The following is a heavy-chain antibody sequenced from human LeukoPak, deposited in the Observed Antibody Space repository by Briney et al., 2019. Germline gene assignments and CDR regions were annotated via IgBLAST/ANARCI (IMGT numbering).Heavy chain of an antibody. CDR1: GFTFSSYE. D-gene: IGHD6-19*01. Sequence: GGSLRLSCAASGFTFSSYEMNWVRQAPGKGLEWVSYISSSGSTIYYTDSVKGRFTISRDNAKNSLYLQMNSLRAEDTAVYYCARVEETWLVNYYYYMDVWGKGTTVTVSS. J-gene: IGHJ6*03. CDR3: ARVEETWLVNYYYYMDV. CDR2: ISSSGSTI. V-gene: IGHV3-48*03.